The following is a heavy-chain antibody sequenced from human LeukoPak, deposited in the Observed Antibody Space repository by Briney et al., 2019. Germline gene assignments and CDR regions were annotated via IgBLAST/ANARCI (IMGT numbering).Heavy chain of an antibody. D-gene: IGHD4-17*01. V-gene: IGHV3-21*01. CDR3: ARANGDYPLDY. CDR2: ISSSSSYI. CDR1: GFTFSSYS. J-gene: IGHJ4*02. Sequence: RGSLRLSCAASGFTFSSYSMNWVRQAPGKGLEWVSSISSSSSYIYYADSVKGRFTISRDNAKNSLYLQMNSLRAEDTAVYYCARANGDYPLDYWGQGTLVPVSS.